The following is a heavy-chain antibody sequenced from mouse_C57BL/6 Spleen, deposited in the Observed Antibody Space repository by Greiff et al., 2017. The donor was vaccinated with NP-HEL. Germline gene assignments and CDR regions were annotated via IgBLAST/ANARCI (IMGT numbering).Heavy chain of an antibody. D-gene: IGHD2-10*01. V-gene: IGHV1-50*01. Sequence: QVQLQQPGAELVKPGASVKLSCKASGYTFTSYWMQWVKQRPGQGLEWIGEIDPSDSYTNYNQKFKGKATLTVDTSSSTAYMQLSSLTSEDSAVYYCARGRPYYGNYHYAMDYWGQGTSVTVSS. CDR3: ARGRPYYGNYHYAMDY. CDR2: IDPSDSYT. CDR1: GYTFTSYW. J-gene: IGHJ4*01.